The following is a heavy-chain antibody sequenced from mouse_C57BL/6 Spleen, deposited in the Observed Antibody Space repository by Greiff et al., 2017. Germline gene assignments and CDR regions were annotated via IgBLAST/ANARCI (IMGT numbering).Heavy chain of an antibody. Sequence: QVQLKQSGPELVKPGASVQISCKASGYAFSSSWMNWVKQRPGKGLEWIGRIYPGDGDTNYNGKFKGKATLTADKSSSSAYMQLSSLTSEDSSVYFCARSGTYYSNYRYCDVWGTGTTVTVSS. CDR3: ARSGTYYSNYRYCDV. J-gene: IGHJ1*03. CDR2: IYPGDGDT. D-gene: IGHD2-5*01. CDR1: GYAFSSSW. V-gene: IGHV1-82*01.